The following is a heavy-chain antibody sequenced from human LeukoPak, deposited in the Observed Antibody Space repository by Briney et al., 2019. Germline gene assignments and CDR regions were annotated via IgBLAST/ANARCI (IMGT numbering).Heavy chain of an antibody. V-gene: IGHV7-4-1*02. CDR2: INTNTGNP. D-gene: IGHD1-20*01. J-gene: IGHJ4*02. Sequence: ASVKVSCKASGYTFTSYAMNWVRQAPGQGLEWMGWINTNTGNPTYAQGFTGRFVFSLDTSVSTAYLQISSLKAEDTAVYYCAREDPSITGTMDLGFDYWGQGTLVTVSS. CDR1: GYTFTSYA. CDR3: AREDPSITGTMDLGFDY.